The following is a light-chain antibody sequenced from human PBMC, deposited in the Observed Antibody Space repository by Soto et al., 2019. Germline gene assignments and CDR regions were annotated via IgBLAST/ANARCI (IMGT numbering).Light chain of an antibody. CDR1: QRVSSN. Sequence: EMVMTQSPVTLSVSPGEEATLSCRASQRVSSNLAWYKQKPGQAPRLLIYGASTRATGIPARFSGSGSGTEFTLTIGSLQSEDFAVYICQQYNNWPPVFGQGTKLEIK. V-gene: IGKV3-15*01. CDR2: GAS. CDR3: QQYNNWPPV. J-gene: IGKJ2*01.